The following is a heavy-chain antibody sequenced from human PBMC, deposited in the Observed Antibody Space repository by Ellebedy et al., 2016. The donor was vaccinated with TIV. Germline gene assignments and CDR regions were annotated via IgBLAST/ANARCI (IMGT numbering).Heavy chain of an antibody. CDR3: ARLLGEMGYYYAMDV. CDR1: GGSISSYY. CDR2: ISGSGGST. J-gene: IGHJ6*02. V-gene: IGHV3-23*01. Sequence: PSETLSLTCTVSGGSISSYYWSWVRQAPGKGLEWVSAISGSGGSTYYADSVKGRFTISRDNSKNTLYLQMNSLRAEDTAVYYCARLLGEMGYYYAMDVWGQGTTVTVSS. D-gene: IGHD3-10*01.